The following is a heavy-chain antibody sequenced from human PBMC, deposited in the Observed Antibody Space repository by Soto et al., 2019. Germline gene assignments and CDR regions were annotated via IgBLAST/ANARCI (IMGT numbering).Heavy chain of an antibody. CDR2: INHSGST. J-gene: IGHJ4*02. CDR3: ARGEAVAEPYYIDY. V-gene: IGHV4-34*01. CDR1: GGSFSGYY. D-gene: IGHD6-19*01. Sequence: QVQLQQWGAGLLKPSETLSLTCAVYGGSFSGYYWSWIRQPPGKGLVGIGEINHSGSTNYNPSIKSRVTISVDTSKNAFSMKLSAVTAADTAVYYCARGEAVAEPYYIDYWGQGTLVTVSS.